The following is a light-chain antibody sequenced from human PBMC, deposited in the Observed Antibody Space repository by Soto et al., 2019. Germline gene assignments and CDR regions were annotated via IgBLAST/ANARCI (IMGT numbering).Light chain of an antibody. V-gene: IGKV3-15*01. Sequence: EIGMTQSPATLSVSPGERATLSCSASQSVSSNLAWYQQKPGQAPRLLIYGASTRATGIPARFSGSGSGTEFTITISSLQSEDFAGYYCQQYNNWPPKYTFGQGTKLEIK. CDR3: QQYNNWPPKYT. J-gene: IGKJ2*01. CDR2: GAS. CDR1: QSVSSN.